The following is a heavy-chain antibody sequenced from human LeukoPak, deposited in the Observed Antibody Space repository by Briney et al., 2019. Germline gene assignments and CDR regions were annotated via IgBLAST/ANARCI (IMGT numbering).Heavy chain of an antibody. V-gene: IGHV4-61*05. J-gene: IGHJ5*02. Sequence: SETLSLTCTVSGGSISITNYYWGWIRQPPGKGLEWIGYIYYSGSTNYNPSLKSRVTISVDTSKNQFSLKLSSVTAADTAVYYCARGGDSSSWYLDNWFDPWGQGTLVTVSS. CDR3: ARGGDSSSWYLDNWFDP. D-gene: IGHD6-13*01. CDR1: GGSISITNYY. CDR2: IYYSGST.